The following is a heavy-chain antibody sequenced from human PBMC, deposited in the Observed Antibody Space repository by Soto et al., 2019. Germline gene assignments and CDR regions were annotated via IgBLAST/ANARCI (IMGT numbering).Heavy chain of an antibody. CDR2: INHSGST. CDR3: ARVRLWYYVFGSVYSQTPTWSAP. Sequence: SETLSLTCAVYGGSFSGYYWSWIRQPPGKGLEWIGEINHSGSTNYNPSPKSRVTISVDTSKNQFSLKLSSVTAADTAVYYCARVRLWYYVFGSVYSQTPTWSAPGGEETRVTGPS. J-gene: IGHJ5*02. V-gene: IGHV4-34*01. D-gene: IGHD3-3*01. CDR1: GGSFSGYY.